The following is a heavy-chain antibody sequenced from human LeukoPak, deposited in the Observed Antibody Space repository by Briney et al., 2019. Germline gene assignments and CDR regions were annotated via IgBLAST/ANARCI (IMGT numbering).Heavy chain of an antibody. Sequence: GGSLRLSCAASGFTFSTYSLTWVRQAPGKGLEWVSYISFSGSSIDYADSLKGRFTISRDNAKNSLYLQMNSLRAEDTAVYYCARLGCSGGSGYFRYYFDYWGQGTLVTVSS. V-gene: IGHV3-21*01. CDR2: ISFSGSSI. D-gene: IGHD2-15*01. CDR3: ARLGCSGGSGYFRYYFDY. CDR1: GFTFSTYS. J-gene: IGHJ4*02.